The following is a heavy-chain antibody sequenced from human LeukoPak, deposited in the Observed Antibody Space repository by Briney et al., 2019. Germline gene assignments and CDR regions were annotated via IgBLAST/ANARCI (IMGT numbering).Heavy chain of an antibody. CDR2: IYTSGST. D-gene: IGHD6-6*01. J-gene: IGHJ3*02. CDR1: GGSISSGSYY. CDR3: ARGGVWKQAPGAFDI. Sequence: PSQTLSLTCTVSGGSISSGSYYWSWIRQPAGTGLEWIGRIYTSGSTNYNPSLKSRVTISVDTSKNQFSLKLSSVTAADTAVYYCARGGVWKQAPGAFDIWGQGTMVTVSS. V-gene: IGHV4-61*02.